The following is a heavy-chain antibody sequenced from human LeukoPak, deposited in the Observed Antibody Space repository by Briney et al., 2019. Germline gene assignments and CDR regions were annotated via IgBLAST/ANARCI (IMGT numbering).Heavy chain of an antibody. CDR2: INAGNGNT. D-gene: IGHD6-19*01. CDR3: ARLHQYSSGWSIFRYFDY. J-gene: IGHJ4*02. Sequence: ASVKVSCKASGYTFTSYAMHWVRQAPGQRLEWMGWINAGNGNTKYSQKFQGRVTITRDTSASTAYMELSSLRSEDTAVYYCARLHQYSSGWSIFRYFDYWGQGTLVTVSS. V-gene: IGHV1-3*01. CDR1: GYTFTSYA.